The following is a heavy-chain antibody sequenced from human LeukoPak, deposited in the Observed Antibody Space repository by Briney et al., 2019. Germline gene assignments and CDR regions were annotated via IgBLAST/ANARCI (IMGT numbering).Heavy chain of an antibody. V-gene: IGHV3-49*04. J-gene: IGHJ4*02. CDR3: TRDLGSGSHTYSDY. Sequence: GGSLRLSCTASGFTFGDYAMSWVRQAPGKGLEWVGFIRSKAYGGTTEYAASVKGRFTISSDDSKSIAYLQMNSLKTEDTAVYYCTRDLGSGSHTYSDYWGQGTLVTVSS. D-gene: IGHD3-10*02. CDR1: GFTFGDYA. CDR2: IRSKAYGGTT.